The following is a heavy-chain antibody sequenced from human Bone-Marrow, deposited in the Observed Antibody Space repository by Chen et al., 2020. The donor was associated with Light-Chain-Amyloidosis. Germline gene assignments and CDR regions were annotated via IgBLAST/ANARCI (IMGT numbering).Heavy chain of an antibody. V-gene: IGHV3-23*05. Sequence: EVQLLESGGGLVQPGGSLRLSRAASGFKFSKNAMNWVRQAPGKGPEWVSVIGGTSKNTYYADSVKGRFTISRDNAKNTLFLQMSSLRAEDTAIYYCVYDSHREAAFDIWGQGTMVTVSS. CDR3: VYDSHREAAFDI. CDR1: GFKFSKNA. CDR2: IGGTSKNT. J-gene: IGHJ3*02. D-gene: IGHD3-22*01.